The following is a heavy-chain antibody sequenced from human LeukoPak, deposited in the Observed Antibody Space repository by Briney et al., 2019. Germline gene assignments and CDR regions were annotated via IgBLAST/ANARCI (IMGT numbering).Heavy chain of an antibody. CDR1: GDSVSSNSAT. D-gene: IGHD3-22*01. V-gene: IGHV6-1*01. Sequence: SQTLSLTCAISGDSVSSNSATWHWIRQSPSRGLEWLARTYFRSKWIYDYAPSLKSRLTISPDTSKNQFALQLNSVTPEDTAVYFCARASRGYYDYWGQGTLATVSS. CDR2: TYFRSKWIY. J-gene: IGHJ4*02. CDR3: ARASRGYYDY.